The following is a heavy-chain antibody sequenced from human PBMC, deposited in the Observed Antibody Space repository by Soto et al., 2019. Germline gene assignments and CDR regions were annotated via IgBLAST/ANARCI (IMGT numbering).Heavy chain of an antibody. D-gene: IGHD3-10*01. J-gene: IGHJ4*02. CDR1: GLTVSRNY. Sequence: PGGSLRLSCAASGLTVSRNYVTWVRQAPGKGLEWVSIFYIDDKTYYADSVKGRFTISRDAFKNTMYLQMNSLRVEDTAVYYCASSGSGSYYKDFDYWGQGTLVTVSS. CDR3: ASSGSGSYYKDFDY. CDR2: FYIDDKT. V-gene: IGHV3-53*01.